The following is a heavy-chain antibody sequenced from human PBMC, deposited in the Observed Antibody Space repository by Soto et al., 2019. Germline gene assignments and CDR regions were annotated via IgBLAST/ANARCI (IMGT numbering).Heavy chain of an antibody. CDR2: TYHSGST. D-gene: IGHD3-3*01. Sequence: PSETLSLTCDVSGDYINSSIWWTWVRQPPGKALEWIGETYHSGSTNYNPSLKSRVTISVDKSKNQFPLKLTSVTAADTAVYHCARTLRFDYYYGLDVWGQGSRVTVSS. J-gene: IGHJ6*02. V-gene: IGHV4-4*02. CDR3: ARTLRFDYYYGLDV. CDR1: GDYINSSIW.